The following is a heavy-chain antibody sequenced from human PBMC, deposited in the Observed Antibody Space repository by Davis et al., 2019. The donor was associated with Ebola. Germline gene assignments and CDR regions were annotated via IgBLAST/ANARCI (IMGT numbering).Heavy chain of an antibody. CDR1: GFTFSSYA. J-gene: IGHJ4*02. CDR2: ISVGGGST. V-gene: IGHV3-23*01. D-gene: IGHD1-26*01. Sequence: GESLKISCAASGFTFSSYAMNWVRQAPGKGLEWVSSISVGGGSTYYADSVKGRFTISRDNSKNTVYLQMNNLRAEDTAAYYCAGGRNSGLGAYWGQGTLVTVSS. CDR3: AGGRNSGLGAY.